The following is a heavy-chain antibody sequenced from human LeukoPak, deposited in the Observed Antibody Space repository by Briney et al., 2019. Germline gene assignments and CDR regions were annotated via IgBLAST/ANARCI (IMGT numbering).Heavy chain of an antibody. Sequence: PGGSLRLSCAASGFTFSSYGMHWVRQAPGKGLEWVAFIRYDGSNKYYADSVKGRFTISRDNAKNSLYLQMNSLRAEDTAVYYCARDPYGIVVVPAWGQGTLVTVSS. D-gene: IGHD2-2*01. CDR2: IRYDGSNK. CDR1: GFTFSSYG. CDR3: ARDPYGIVVVPA. V-gene: IGHV3-30*02. J-gene: IGHJ5*02.